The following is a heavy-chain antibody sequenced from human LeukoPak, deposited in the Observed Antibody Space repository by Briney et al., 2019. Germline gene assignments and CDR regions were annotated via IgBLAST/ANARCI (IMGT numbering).Heavy chain of an antibody. CDR1: GYTFTRYY. J-gene: IGHJ6*02. D-gene: IGHD2-15*01. V-gene: IGHV1-2*02. CDR3: ARGVGYCSGGSCYYYYGMDV. Sequence: ASVKVSCKASGYTFTRYYMHWVRQAPGQGLEWMGWINPNIGGTNYAQKFQGRVTMTRDTSISTAYMELSRLRSDDTAVYYCARGVGYCSGGSCYYYYGMDVWGQGTTVTVSS. CDR2: INPNIGGT.